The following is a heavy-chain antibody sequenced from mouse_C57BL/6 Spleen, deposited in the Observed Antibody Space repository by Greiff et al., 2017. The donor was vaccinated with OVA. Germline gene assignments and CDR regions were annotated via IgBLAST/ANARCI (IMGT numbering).Heavy chain of an antibody. CDR2: IHPNSGST. D-gene: IGHD1-1*01. J-gene: IGHJ1*03. CDR1: GYTFTSYW. V-gene: IGHV1-64*01. Sequence: QVQLQQPGAELVKPGASVKLSCKASGYTFTSYWMHWVKQRPGQGLEWIGMIHPNSGSTNYNEKFKSKATLTVDKSSSTAYMQLSSLTSEDSAVYYCEIYYYGSSWYFEVWGTGTTVTVSS. CDR3: EIYYYGSSWYFEV.